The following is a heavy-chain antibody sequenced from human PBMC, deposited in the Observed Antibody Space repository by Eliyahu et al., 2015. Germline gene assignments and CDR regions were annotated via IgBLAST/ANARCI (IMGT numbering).Heavy chain of an antibody. CDR3: ATPARAFMVRRVPYYYCLDV. D-gene: IGHD3-10*01. V-gene: IGHV1-69*01. Sequence: QVQLVQSGAEVKKPGSSVKVSCKASGGXFSNYAFSWVRXAPGQGPEWMGGIXRVXGTPNYALKFQGRVTITADESTTTAYMELSSLRSEDTAVYYCATPARAFMVRRVPYYYCLDVWGQGTTVIVSS. CDR1: GGXFSNYA. J-gene: IGHJ6*02. CDR2: IXRVXGTP.